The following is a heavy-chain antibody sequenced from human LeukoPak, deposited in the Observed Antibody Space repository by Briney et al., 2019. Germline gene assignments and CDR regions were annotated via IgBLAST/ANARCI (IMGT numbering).Heavy chain of an antibody. J-gene: IGHJ4*02. Sequence: PGGSLRLSCAASGFTFSNFWMSWVRQAPGKGLEWVSAISSGGGITYYEGSVKGRFTVSRDNSKNTLYLQMNNLRADDTAVYYCAKTDPGTGAFDYWGQGTLVTVSS. CDR1: GFTFSNFW. CDR3: AKTDPGTGAFDY. V-gene: IGHV3-23*01. CDR2: ISSGGGIT. D-gene: IGHD1-1*01.